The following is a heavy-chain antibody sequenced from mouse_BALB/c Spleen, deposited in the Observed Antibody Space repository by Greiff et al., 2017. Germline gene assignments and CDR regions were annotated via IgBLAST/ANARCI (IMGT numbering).Heavy chain of an antibody. Sequence: EVKLMESGGGLVKPGGSLKLSCAASGFTFSSYAMSWVRQTPEKRLEWVASISSGGSTYYPDSVKGRFTISRDNARNILYLQMSSLRSEDTAMYYCARGLLSYFDYWGQGTTLTVSS. CDR3: ARGLLSYFDY. J-gene: IGHJ2*01. CDR1: GFTFSSYA. D-gene: IGHD1-1*01. V-gene: IGHV5-6-5*01. CDR2: ISSGGST.